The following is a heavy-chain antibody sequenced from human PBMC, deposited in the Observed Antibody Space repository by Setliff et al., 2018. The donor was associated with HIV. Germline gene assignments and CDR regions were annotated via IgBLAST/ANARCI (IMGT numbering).Heavy chain of an antibody. V-gene: IGHV3-7*03. CDR1: GFTFNTYW. CDR2: MNQNGGDK. Sequence: GGSMRLSCAASGFTFNTYWMTWVRQAPGKGLEWVANMNQNGGDKNYVGPVRGRFTISRDNAKSSLYLQMNSLRAEDTAVYYCARDTGWKIDIWGQGTMVTVSS. CDR3: ARDTGWKIDI. J-gene: IGHJ3*02. D-gene: IGHD1-1*01.